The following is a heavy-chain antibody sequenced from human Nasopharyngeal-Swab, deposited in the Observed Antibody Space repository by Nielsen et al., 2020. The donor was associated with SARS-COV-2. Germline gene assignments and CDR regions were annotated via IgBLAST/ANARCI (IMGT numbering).Heavy chain of an antibody. J-gene: IGHJ4*02. V-gene: IGHV3-30*18. CDR2: ISSDGSDK. CDR1: GFTFRSYA. Sequence: GESLKIYCATSGFTFRSYAMHWVRQAPGKGLEWVAVISSDGSDKFYADSVKGRFSISRDTSRSAVYLQMNSLRAEDTALYYCAKVGSGYDNDYWGQGTLVTVSS. D-gene: IGHD3-22*01. CDR3: AKVGSGYDNDY.